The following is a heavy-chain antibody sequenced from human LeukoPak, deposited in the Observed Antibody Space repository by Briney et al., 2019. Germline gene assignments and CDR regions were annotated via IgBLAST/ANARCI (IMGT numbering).Heavy chain of an antibody. D-gene: IGHD5-12*01. V-gene: IGHV1-18*01. CDR1: GYTFTSYG. CDR3: ARETRLSGYDFNAFDI. J-gene: IGHJ3*02. Sequence: ASVNVSCKASGYTFTSYGISWVRQAPGQGLEWMGWISAYNGNTNYAQKLQGRVTMTTDTSTSTAYMELRSLRSDDTAVYYCARETRLSGYDFNAFDIWGQGTMVTVSS. CDR2: ISAYNGNT.